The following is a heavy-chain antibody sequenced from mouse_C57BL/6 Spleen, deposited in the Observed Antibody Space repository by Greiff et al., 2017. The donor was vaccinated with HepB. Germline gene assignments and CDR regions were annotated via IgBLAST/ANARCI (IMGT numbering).Heavy chain of an antibody. D-gene: IGHD2-3*01. V-gene: IGHV1-82*01. CDR3: ARSGVYDGYY. Sequence: VQLQQSGPELVKPGASVKISCKASGYAFSSSWMNWVKQRPGKGLEWIGRIYPGDGDTNYNGKFKGKATLTADKSSSTAYMQLSSLTSEDSAVYFCARSGVYDGYYWGQGTTLTVSS. J-gene: IGHJ2*01. CDR1: GYAFSSSW. CDR2: IYPGDGDT.